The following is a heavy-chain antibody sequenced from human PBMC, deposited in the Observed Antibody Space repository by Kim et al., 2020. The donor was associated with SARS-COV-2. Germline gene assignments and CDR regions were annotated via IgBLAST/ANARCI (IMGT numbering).Heavy chain of an antibody. CDR1: GYSFTSYW. Sequence: GESLKISCKGSGYSFTSYWISWVRQMPGKGLEWMGRIDPSDSYTNYSPSFQGHVTISADKSISTAYLQWSSLKASDTAMYYCARRTTGYCSSTSCYPPVQYFDYWGQGTLVTVSS. V-gene: IGHV5-10-1*01. CDR3: ARRTTGYCSSTSCYPPVQYFDY. D-gene: IGHD2-2*03. J-gene: IGHJ4*02. CDR2: IDPSDSYT.